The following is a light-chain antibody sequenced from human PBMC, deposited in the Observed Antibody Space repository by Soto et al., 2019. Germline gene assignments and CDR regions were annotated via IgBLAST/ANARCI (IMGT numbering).Light chain of an antibody. J-gene: IGKJ1*01. Sequence: EIVLTQSPGTLSLSPGERATLFCRASQSVSSSYLAWYQQKPGQAPRLIIYGASSRATGIPDRFSGSGSGTDCTLTISRLEPEDVAVYYCHQYGSSSWTLGQGTKVDIK. CDR2: GAS. CDR1: QSVSSSY. V-gene: IGKV3-20*01. CDR3: HQYGSSSWT.